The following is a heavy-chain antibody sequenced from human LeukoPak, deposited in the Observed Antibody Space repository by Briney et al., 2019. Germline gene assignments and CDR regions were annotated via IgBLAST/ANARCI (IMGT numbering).Heavy chain of an antibody. V-gene: IGHV3-15*01. J-gene: IGHJ3*02. Sequence: PGGSLRLFCAASGFTFSNAWMSWVRQAPGKGLEWVGRIKSKNDGGTTDYAAPVKSRFTISRDDSKNTLYLQMNSLKTEDTAVYYCTTDLPGTDAFDIWGQGTMVTVSS. CDR1: GFTFSNAW. D-gene: IGHD1/OR15-1a*01. CDR2: IKSKNDGGTT. CDR3: TTDLPGTDAFDI.